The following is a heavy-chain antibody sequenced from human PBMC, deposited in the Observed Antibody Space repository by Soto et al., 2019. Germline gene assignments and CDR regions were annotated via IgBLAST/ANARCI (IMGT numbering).Heavy chain of an antibody. Sequence: QLQLQESGPGLVKPSETLSLTCSVSGGSLSSGPYSWGWIRQPPGKGLEWIGTFYYSGSTHYNPSLASRVTISVHTSKNQFSLKVTSVTAADTAMYYCARLGGYCSSTSCYGYYGMDVWGQGTTVTVSS. CDR3: ARLGGYCSSTSCYGYYGMDV. D-gene: IGHD2-2*01. CDR1: GGSLSSGPYS. J-gene: IGHJ6*02. CDR2: FYYSGST. V-gene: IGHV4-39*01.